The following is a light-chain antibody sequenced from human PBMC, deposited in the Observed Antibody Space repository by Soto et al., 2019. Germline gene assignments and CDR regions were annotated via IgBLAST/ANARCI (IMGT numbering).Light chain of an antibody. CDR2: GAS. CDR1: QSVSSSY. Sequence: DIVLTQSPGTVSLSPGERATLSCRASQSVSSSYLASYQQKPGQAPRLLIYGASSRATGIPDRFSGSGSGTDFTLTISRLEPEDFAVYYCQQYGSSPLITFGQGTRLEIK. CDR3: QQYGSSPLIT. J-gene: IGKJ5*01. V-gene: IGKV3-20*01.